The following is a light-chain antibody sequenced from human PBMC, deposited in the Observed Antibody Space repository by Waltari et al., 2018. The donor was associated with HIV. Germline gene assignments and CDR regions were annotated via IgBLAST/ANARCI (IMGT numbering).Light chain of an antibody. CDR1: QSVSSY. CDR3: QQRYNWLDT. Sequence: EIVLTHSPSTLSFSPGEISTLSCRASQSVSSYLAWSQHKPGQAPRLLIYDESNRATGIPARFSGSGSGTDFTLTISSLEPEDFAVYYCQQRYNWLDTFGQGTNLEIK. CDR2: DES. V-gene: IGKV3-11*01. J-gene: IGKJ2*01.